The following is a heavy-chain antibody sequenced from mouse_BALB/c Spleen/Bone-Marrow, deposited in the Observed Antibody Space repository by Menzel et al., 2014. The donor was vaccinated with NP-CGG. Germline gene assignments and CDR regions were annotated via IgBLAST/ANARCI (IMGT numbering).Heavy chain of an antibody. CDR3: ASHRYARYFDV. Sequence: VQLQQSGAELVKPGASVKLSCTASGFNIKDTYMHWVKQRPEQGLEWIGRIDPANGNTKYDPKFQGKATITADTSSNTAYLQLSSLTSEDTAVYYCASHRYARYFDVWGAGTTVTVSS. V-gene: IGHV14-3*02. CDR2: IDPANGNT. D-gene: IGHD2-14*01. J-gene: IGHJ1*01. CDR1: GFNIKDTY.